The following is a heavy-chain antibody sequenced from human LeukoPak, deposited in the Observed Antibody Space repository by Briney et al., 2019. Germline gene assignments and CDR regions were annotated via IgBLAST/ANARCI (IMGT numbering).Heavy chain of an antibody. V-gene: IGHV3-21*01. CDR2: ISSSSSYI. Sequence: GGSLRLSCAASRFTFSSYSMNWVRQAPGKGLEWVSSISSSSSYIYYADSVKGRFTISRDNAKTSLYLQMNSLRAEDTAVYYCARHLSGMTGYTYGRGIDYWGQGTLVTVSS. J-gene: IGHJ4*02. D-gene: IGHD5-18*01. CDR3: ARHLSGMTGYTYGRGIDY. CDR1: RFTFSSYS.